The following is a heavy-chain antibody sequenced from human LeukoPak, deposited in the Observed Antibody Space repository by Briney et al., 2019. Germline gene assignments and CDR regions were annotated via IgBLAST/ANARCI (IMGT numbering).Heavy chain of an antibody. V-gene: IGHV4-34*01. CDR2: INHSGST. CDR3: ARRAMVTPFDY. CDR1: GFTFSSYG. Sequence: GSLRLSCAASGFTFSSYGMHWVRQPPGKGLEWIGEINHSGSTNYNPSLKSRVTISVDTSKNQFSLKLSSVTAADTAVYYCARRAMVTPFDYWGQGTLVTVSS. D-gene: IGHD5-18*01. J-gene: IGHJ4*02.